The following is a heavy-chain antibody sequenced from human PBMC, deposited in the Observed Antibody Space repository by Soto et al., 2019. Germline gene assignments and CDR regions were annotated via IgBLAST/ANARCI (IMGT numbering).Heavy chain of an antibody. V-gene: IGHV4-39*02. CDR3: ARERITMVRGVIIFYYGMDV. CDR2: IYYSGST. D-gene: IGHD3-10*01. CDR1: GGSISSSIYY. J-gene: IGHJ6*02. Sequence: PSETLSLTCTVSGGSISSSIYYWGWIRQPPGKGMEWIGSIYYSGSTYYNPSLKSRVTISVDTSKNQFSLKLSSVTAADTAVYFCARERITMVRGVIIFYYGMDVWGQGTTVTVSS.